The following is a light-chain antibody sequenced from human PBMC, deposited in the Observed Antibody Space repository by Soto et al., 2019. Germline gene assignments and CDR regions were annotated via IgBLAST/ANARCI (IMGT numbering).Light chain of an antibody. J-gene: IGKJ4*01. CDR3: QQYQNWPPIT. V-gene: IGKV3-15*01. CDR2: GAS. CDR1: QSVSNN. Sequence: ETVMTQSPATLSLFPGERATLSCRTSQSVSNNLAWYQQKSGQSPRLLIYGASTRATGIPARFSGSGSETDFTLTISSLKSDDFSVYDRQQYQNWPPITLGGGNKVEI.